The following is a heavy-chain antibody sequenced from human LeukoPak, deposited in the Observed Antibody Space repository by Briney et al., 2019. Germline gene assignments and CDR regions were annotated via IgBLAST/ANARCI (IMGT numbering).Heavy chain of an antibody. CDR3: ANSQRLLEWLSEFDY. Sequence: GGSLRLSCAASGFTFSSYAMSWVRQAPGKGLEWVSAISGSGGSTYYADSVKGRFTISRDNSKNTLYLQMNSLRAEDTAVYYCANSQRLLEWLSEFDYWGQGTLVTVSS. CDR2: ISGSGGST. V-gene: IGHV3-23*01. D-gene: IGHD3-3*01. J-gene: IGHJ4*02. CDR1: GFTFSSYA.